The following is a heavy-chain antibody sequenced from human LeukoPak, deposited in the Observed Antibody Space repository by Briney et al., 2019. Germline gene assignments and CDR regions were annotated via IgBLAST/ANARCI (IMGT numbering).Heavy chain of an antibody. J-gene: IGHJ6*03. CDR2: IYYSGST. D-gene: IGHD2-15*01. Sequence: SETLSLTCTVSGGSISSYYWSGIRQPPGKGLEGIGCIYYSGSTNYNPSLTIRVTISIDTAKHQFSLKLSSVTAADTAVYYCASGSIGSYCSGGRCYPYYYMDVWGKGTTVTISS. CDR3: ASGSIGSYCSGGRCYPYYYMDV. CDR1: GGSISSYY. V-gene: IGHV4-59*01.